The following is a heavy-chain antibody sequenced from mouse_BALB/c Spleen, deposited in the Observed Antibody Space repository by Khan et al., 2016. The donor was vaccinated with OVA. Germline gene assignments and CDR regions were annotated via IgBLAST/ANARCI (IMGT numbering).Heavy chain of an antibody. CDR1: GDSITTGY. CDR2: IIYTGYT. D-gene: IGHD2-14*01. J-gene: IGHJ3*01. Sequence: EVQLQESGPSLVKPSQTLSLTCSVTGDSITTGYWNWIRKFPGNKLEYMGYIIYTGYTYYHPSIKSRISITRHTSNTQYYLQLNYVTDEDTATDYCARLTYRYSFVYWGQGTLVTVSA. V-gene: IGHV3-8*02. CDR3: ARLTYRYSFVY.